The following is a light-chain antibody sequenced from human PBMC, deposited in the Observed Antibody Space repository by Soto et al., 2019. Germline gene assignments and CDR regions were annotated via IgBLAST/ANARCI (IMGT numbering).Light chain of an antibody. Sequence: DIQMTQSPSSLSTSGRERVPITCRASQSISSWLAWYQQKPGKAPKRLIYDASSLESGVPSRFSGSGSGTEFTLTISSLQPDDFAIYYCQQYNSYPSTFGQGTKVDIK. V-gene: IGKV1-5*01. CDR1: QSISSW. CDR2: DAS. CDR3: QQYNSYPST. J-gene: IGKJ1*01.